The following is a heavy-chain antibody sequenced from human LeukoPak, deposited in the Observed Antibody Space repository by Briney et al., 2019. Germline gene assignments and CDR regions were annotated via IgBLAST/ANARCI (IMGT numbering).Heavy chain of an antibody. Sequence: GASVKVSCKASGYTFTGYYMHWVRQAPGQGLEWMGWINPNSGGINYAQKFQGRVTMTRDTSISTAYMELSRLRSDDTAVYYCARVLNDSSGYNYPYWGQGTLVTVSS. CDR1: GYTFTGYY. CDR3: ARVLNDSSGYNYPY. CDR2: INPNSGGI. D-gene: IGHD3-22*01. V-gene: IGHV1-2*02. J-gene: IGHJ4*02.